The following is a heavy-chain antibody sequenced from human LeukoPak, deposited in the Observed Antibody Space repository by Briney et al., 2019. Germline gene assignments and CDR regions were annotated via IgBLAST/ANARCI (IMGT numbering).Heavy chain of an antibody. CDR1: GFTFSSYG. D-gene: IGHD2-2*01. CDR3: AKGLGYCSSTSCYETAYYYGMDV. CDR2: ISYDGSNK. J-gene: IGHJ6*02. V-gene: IGHV3-30*18. Sequence: GGSLRLSCAASGFTFSSYGMHWVRQAPGKGLEWVAVISYDGSNKYYADSVKGRFTISRDNSKNTLYLRMNSLRAEDTAVYYCAKGLGYCSSTSCYETAYYYGMDVWGQGTTVTVSS.